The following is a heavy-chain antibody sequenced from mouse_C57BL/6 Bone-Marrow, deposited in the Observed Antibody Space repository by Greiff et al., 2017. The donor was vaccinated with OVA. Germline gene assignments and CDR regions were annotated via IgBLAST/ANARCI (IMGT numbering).Heavy chain of an antibody. CDR2: ISSGSSTI. V-gene: IGHV5-17*01. CDR3: AKADYGSSYYAMDY. Sequence: EVNLVESGGGLVKPGGSLKLSCAASGFTFSDYGMHWVRQATEKGLEWVAYISSGSSTIYYADKVKGRFTISRDNAKNTLFLQMTRLRSEDTAMYYCAKADYGSSYYAMDYWGQGTSVTVSS. J-gene: IGHJ4*01. CDR1: GFTFSDYG. D-gene: IGHD1-1*01.